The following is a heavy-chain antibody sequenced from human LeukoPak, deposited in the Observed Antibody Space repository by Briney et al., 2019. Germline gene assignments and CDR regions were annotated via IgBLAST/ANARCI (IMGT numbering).Heavy chain of an antibody. D-gene: IGHD5-18*01. J-gene: IGHJ4*02. CDR2: ISSSTSTI. V-gene: IGHV3-48*01. Sequence: GGSLRLSCAASGFTFSTYSMNWVRQAPGKGLEWVSYISSSTSTIYYADSVKGRFTISRDNAKNSLYRQMNSLRAEDTAVYYCAREYSPQQLSRTFDYWGQGTLVTVSS. CDR1: GFTFSTYS. CDR3: AREYSPQQLSRTFDY.